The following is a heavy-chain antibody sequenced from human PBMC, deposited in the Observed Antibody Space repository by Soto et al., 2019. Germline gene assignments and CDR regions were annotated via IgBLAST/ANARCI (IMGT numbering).Heavy chain of an antibody. CDR1: GFTFSNYW. D-gene: IGHD2-2*02. J-gene: IGHJ6*02. CDR2: INQDGGDQ. Sequence: GGSLRLSCEASGFTFSNYWITWVRQAPEKGLEWVANINQDGGDQYYADSVKGRFTISRDNAKNSLYLQMNSLRAEDTGVYYCAREDGRNTMDVWGQGTTVTVSS. CDR3: AREDGRNTMDV. V-gene: IGHV3-7*05.